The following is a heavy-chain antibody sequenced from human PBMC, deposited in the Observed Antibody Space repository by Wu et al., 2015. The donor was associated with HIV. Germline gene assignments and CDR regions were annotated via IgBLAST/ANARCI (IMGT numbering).Heavy chain of an antibody. CDR3: AREVGAMLANWFDP. Sequence: QVQLVQSGTEIKKPGSSVKVSCKASRDTFKRFAITWVRQAPGQGLECMGKITPVLGSTVYTQKFQDRVTITADESTSTSYMELSSLTSEDTAVYYCAREVGAMLANWFDPVGPRGTQVIVSS. V-gene: IGHV1-69*11. CDR1: RDTFKRFA. J-gene: IGHJ5*02. CDR2: ITPVLGST. D-gene: IGHD3-10*01.